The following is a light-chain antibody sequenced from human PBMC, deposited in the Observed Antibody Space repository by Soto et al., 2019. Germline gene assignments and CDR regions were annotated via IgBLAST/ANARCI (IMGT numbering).Light chain of an antibody. CDR2: VKSDGSH. Sequence: QLVLTQSPSASASLGASVNLTCTLSSGHSSSSIAWHQQQPEKGPRYLMKVKSDGSHIKGDGIPDGFSGSSSGAERYLTISSLQSEDEADYYCQTWGTGIHVVFGGGTKLTVL. J-gene: IGLJ2*01. CDR1: SGHSSSS. CDR3: QTWGTGIHVV. V-gene: IGLV4-69*01.